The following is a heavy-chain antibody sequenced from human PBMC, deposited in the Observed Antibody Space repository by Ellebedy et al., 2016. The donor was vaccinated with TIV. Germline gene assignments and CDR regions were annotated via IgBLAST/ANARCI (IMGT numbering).Heavy chain of an antibody. CDR3: ARDRAGAGDDAFDI. CDR1: GFTFSDYY. D-gene: IGHD6-13*01. J-gene: IGHJ3*02. CDR2: ISSSGSTI. Sequence: GGSLRLSXAASGFTFSDYYMSWIRQAPGKGLEWVSYISSSGSTIYYADSVKGRFTISRDNAKNSLYLQMNSLRAEDTAVYYCARDRAGAGDDAFDIWGQGTMVTVSS. V-gene: IGHV3-11*01.